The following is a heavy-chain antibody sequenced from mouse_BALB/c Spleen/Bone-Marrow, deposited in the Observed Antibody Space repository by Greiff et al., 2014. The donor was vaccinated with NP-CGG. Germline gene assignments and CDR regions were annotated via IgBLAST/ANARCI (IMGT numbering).Heavy chain of an antibody. J-gene: IGHJ2*01. CDR3: ALYYRYDYFDY. CDR2: INPSTTYS. V-gene: IGHV1-7*01. Sequence: VQLVESGAELAKPGASVKMSCKASGYTFTSYWMHWVKQRPGQGLEWIGYINPSTTYSAYNQKFKDKATLTADKSSSTAYMQLSSLTSEDSAVYYCALYYRYDYFDYWGQGTTLTVS. CDR1: GYTFTSYW. D-gene: IGHD2-14*01.